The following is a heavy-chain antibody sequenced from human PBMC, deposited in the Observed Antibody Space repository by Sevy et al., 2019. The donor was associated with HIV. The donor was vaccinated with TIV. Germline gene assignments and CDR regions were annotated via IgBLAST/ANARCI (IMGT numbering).Heavy chain of an antibody. J-gene: IGHJ4*02. V-gene: IGHV3-15*07. Sequence: GGSLRLSCTASGFTLNNYWMHWVRQAPGKGLEWVGRIKSKTDGGTTDYAAPVKGRFTISRDDSKNTLYLQMNSLKTEDTAVYYCTTDLAVAARWFVSFWFDYWGQGTLVTVSS. CDR2: IKSKTDGGTT. CDR1: GFTLNNYW. D-gene: IGHD2-15*01. CDR3: TTDLAVAARWFVSFWFDY.